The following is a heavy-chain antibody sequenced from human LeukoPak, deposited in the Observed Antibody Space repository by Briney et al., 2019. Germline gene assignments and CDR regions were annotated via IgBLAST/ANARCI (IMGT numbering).Heavy chain of an antibody. CDR1: GGSISSSSYY. J-gene: IGHJ5*02. D-gene: IGHD5-18*01. V-gene: IGHV4-39*07. CDR3: AREGDNYGNWFDP. CDR2: IYYSGST. Sequence: PSETLSLTCTVSGGSISSSSYYWGWIRQPPGKGLEWIGSIYYSGSTNYNPSLKSRVTISLHTSKNQFSLKLSSVTTADTAVYYCAREGDNYGNWFDPWGQGTLVTVSS.